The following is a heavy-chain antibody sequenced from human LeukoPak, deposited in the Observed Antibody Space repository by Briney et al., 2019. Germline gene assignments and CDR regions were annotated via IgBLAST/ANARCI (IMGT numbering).Heavy chain of an antibody. CDR1: GVSISRHY. V-gene: IGHV4-59*11. CDR3: ARDHYDSDRKFWGFDC. CDR2: IYSSGGT. Sequence: PSETLSLTCTVSGVSISRHYWSWIRQAPGKGLEWIGYIYSSGGTNYNPSVKSRVTISEDTSKNQFSLKLSSVTAADTAVYYCARDHYDSDRKFWGFDCWGQGVLVTVSS. D-gene: IGHD3-22*01. J-gene: IGHJ4*02.